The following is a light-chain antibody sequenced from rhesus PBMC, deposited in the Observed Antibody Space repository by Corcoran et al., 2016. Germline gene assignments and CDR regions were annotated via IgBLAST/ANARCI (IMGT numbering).Light chain of an antibody. J-gene: IGKJ1*01. V-gene: IGKV1-25*01. CDR1: QGISKD. Sequence: DIQMTQSPSSLSASVGDRVTITCRASQGISKDLAWYQQKPGETPKLLIYEASSLQSGIPSRFSGSGSGTDFTLPISSLQPEDFATYNCQHYYSNPWTFGQGTKVEIK. CDR2: EAS. CDR3: QHYYSNPWT.